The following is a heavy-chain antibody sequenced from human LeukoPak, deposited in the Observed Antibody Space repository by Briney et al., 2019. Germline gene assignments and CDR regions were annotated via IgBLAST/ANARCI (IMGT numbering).Heavy chain of an antibody. V-gene: IGHV4-38-2*02. CDR3: AKSNGYGLIDI. CDR2: IYHSGST. CDR1: GYSISSGYY. D-gene: IGHD3-10*01. J-gene: IGHJ3*02. Sequence: SETLSLTCTVSGYSISSGYYWGWIRPPPGKGLEWIGSIYHSGSTYYNPSLKSRVTISLDTSRNQFSLKLNSVTAADTAVYYCAKSNGYGLIDIWGQGTMVTVSS.